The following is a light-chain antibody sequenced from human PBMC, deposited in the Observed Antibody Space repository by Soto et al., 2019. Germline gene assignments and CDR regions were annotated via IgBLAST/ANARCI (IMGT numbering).Light chain of an antibody. CDR2: GAS. V-gene: IGKV3-20*01. CDR1: QSVSSSY. CDR3: QQYGSSPPYT. Sequence: EIVLTQSPGTLSLSPGERATLSCRASQSVSSSYLAWYQQKPGQAPRLLIYGASSRASGIPDRFSGSGSGTDCTLTISILEPEYFAVYYCQQYGSSPPYTFGQGTKLEIK. J-gene: IGKJ2*01.